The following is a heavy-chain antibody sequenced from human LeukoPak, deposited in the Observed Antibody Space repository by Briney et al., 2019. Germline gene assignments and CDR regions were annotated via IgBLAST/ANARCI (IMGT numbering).Heavy chain of an antibody. CDR1: GYTFTSYD. V-gene: IGHV1-8*03. CDR3: ARGTSYSSGWADAFDI. CDR2: MNPNSGNT. J-gene: IGHJ3*02. Sequence: SVKVSCKASGYTFTSYDINWVRQATGQGLEWMGWMNPNSGNTGYAQKFQGRVTITRNTSISTAYMAMSSLRSEDTAVYYCARGTSYSSGWADAFDIWGQGTMVTVSS. D-gene: IGHD6-19*01.